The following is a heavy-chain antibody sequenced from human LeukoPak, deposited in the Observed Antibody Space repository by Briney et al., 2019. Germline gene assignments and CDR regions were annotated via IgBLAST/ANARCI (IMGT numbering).Heavy chain of an antibody. CDR3: ARAFSSGSGSYQGFDY. Sequence: SQTLSLTCTVSGGSISSGSYYWSWIRQPAGKGLEWIGRIYTSGSTNYNPSLKSRVTISVDTSKNQFSLKLSSVTAADTAVYYCARAFSSGSGSYQGFDYWGQGTLVTVSS. CDR2: IYTSGST. CDR1: GGSISSGSYY. V-gene: IGHV4-61*02. D-gene: IGHD3-10*01. J-gene: IGHJ4*02.